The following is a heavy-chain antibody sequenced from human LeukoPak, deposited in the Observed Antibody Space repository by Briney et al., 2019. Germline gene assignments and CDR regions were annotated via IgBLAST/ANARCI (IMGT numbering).Heavy chain of an antibody. Sequence: ASVKVSCKASGGTFSSYAISWVRQAPGQGLEWMGWISAYNGNTNYAQKLQGRVTMTTDTSTSTAYMELRRLRSDDTAVYDCARVSEAELVIDYWGQGTLVTVSS. V-gene: IGHV1-18*01. D-gene: IGHD6-6*01. J-gene: IGHJ4*02. CDR2: ISAYNGNT. CDR1: GGTFSSYA. CDR3: ARVSEAELVIDY.